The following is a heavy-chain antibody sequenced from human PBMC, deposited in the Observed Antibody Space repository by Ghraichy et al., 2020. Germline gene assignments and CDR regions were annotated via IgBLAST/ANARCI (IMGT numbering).Heavy chain of an antibody. CDR3: SSSIMAFDM. V-gene: IGHV3-48*02. J-gene: IGHJ3*02. Sequence: GSLRLSCAASGFTFSSYSMNWVRQAPGKGLEWVSYISSSSSTIYYSDSVKGRFTISRDNAKNSLYLQMNSLRDDDTDVYYCSSSIMAFDMWGLGTMVTVSS. D-gene: IGHD2-21*01. CDR2: ISSSSSTI. CDR1: GFTFSSYS.